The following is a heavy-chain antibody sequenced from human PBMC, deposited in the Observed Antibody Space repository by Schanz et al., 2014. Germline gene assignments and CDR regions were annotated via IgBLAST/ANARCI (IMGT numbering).Heavy chain of an antibody. CDR1: GVSIGGYY. CDR2: IFFSGST. D-gene: IGHD1-26*01. J-gene: IGHJ6*02. CDR3: ARLGVGDKAYYYYGTDV. V-gene: IGHV4-59*08. Sequence: QVQLQESGPGLVKPSETLSLTCTVSGVSIGGYYWSWIRQPPGEGLEWIGYIFFSGSTTYNPSFNSGWPKSEYMSKTQSALTLSLLTAADTAVYYCARLGVGDKAYYYYGTDVWGQGTTVLVSS.